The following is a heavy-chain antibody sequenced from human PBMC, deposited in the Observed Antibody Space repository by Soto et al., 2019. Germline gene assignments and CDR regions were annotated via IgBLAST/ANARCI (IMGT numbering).Heavy chain of an antibody. V-gene: IGHV3-73*01. CDR2: IRSKANSYAT. J-gene: IGHJ6*02. Sequence: GGSPRLSCAASGFTLRGSAMHGVRQASGKGLEWVGRIRSKANSYATAYAASVKGRFTISRDDSKNTAYLQMNSLKTEDTAVYYCTRSLGDCISTSCPSYYYYGMDVWGQGTTVTVSS. CDR3: TRSLGDCISTSCPSYYYYGMDV. D-gene: IGHD2-2*01. CDR1: GFTLRGSA.